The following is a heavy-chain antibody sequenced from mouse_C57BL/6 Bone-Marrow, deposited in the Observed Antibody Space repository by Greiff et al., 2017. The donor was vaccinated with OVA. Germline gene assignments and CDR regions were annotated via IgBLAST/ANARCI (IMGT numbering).Heavy chain of an antibody. J-gene: IGHJ1*03. CDR2: IDPSDSYT. D-gene: IGHD2-3*01. CDR3: ARRGYYFYWYFDV. Sequence: QVQLQQPGAELVKPGASVKLSCKASGYTFTSYWMQWVKQRPGQGLEWIGEIDPSDSYTNYNQKFKGKATLTVDTSSSTAYMQLSSLTSEDSAVYYCARRGYYFYWYFDVWGTGTTVTVSS. V-gene: IGHV1-50*01. CDR1: GYTFTSYW.